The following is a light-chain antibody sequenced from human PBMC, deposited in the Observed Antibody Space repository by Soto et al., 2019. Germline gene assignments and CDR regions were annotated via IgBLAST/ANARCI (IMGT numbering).Light chain of an antibody. V-gene: IGKV3-20*01. J-gene: IGKJ1*01. CDR3: QQYGSSPQT. Sequence: EIVLTQSPGTLSLSPGERATLSCRASQSVSNSQLAWYQQKPGQAPRLLMFGASSRATGIPDRFSGSGAGTDFTLTISRLEAEDFAVYYCQQYGSSPQTFGQGTKVEIK. CDR2: GAS. CDR1: QSVSNSQ.